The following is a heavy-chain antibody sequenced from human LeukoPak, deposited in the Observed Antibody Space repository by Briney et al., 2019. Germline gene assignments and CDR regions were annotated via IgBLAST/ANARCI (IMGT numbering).Heavy chain of an antibody. Sequence: TGGSLRLSCAASGFTFISYAIHWVRQAPGKGLEWVAVISFHGTDSFYADSVKGRFTISRDNSKNTLYLQMSSLRADDTAVYYCAREGITVSHDLDYWGQGTLVTVSS. CDR2: ISFHGTDS. J-gene: IGHJ4*02. D-gene: IGHD3-16*01. CDR3: AREGITVSHDLDY. CDR1: GFTFISYA. V-gene: IGHV3-30*04.